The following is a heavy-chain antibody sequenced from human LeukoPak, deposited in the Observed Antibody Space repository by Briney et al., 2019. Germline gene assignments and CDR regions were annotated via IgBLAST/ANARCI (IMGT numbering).Heavy chain of an antibody. V-gene: IGHV4-34*01. CDR2: INHSGST. CDR1: GGSFSGYY. Sequence: SETLSLTCAVYGGSFSGYYWSWICQPPGKGLEWIGEINHSGSTNHNPSLKSRVTISVDTSKNQFSLKLSSVTAADTAVYYCASRLRSSWNGEIDYWGQGTLVTVSS. D-gene: IGHD6-13*01. CDR3: ASRLRSSWNGEIDY. J-gene: IGHJ4*02.